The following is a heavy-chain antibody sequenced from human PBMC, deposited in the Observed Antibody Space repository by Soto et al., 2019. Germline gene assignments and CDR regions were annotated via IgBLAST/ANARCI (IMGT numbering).Heavy chain of an antibody. CDR2: IGTAGDT. CDR1: GFTFSSYD. Sequence: GGSLRLSCAASGFTFSSYDMHWVRQATGKGLEWVSAIGTAGDTYYPGSVKGRFTISRENAKSSLYLQMNSLRAEDTAVYYCARSPSPAYYYDSSGGPEFDYWGQGTLVTVSS. CDR3: ARSPSPAYYYDSSGGPEFDY. D-gene: IGHD3-22*01. J-gene: IGHJ4*02. V-gene: IGHV3-13*01.